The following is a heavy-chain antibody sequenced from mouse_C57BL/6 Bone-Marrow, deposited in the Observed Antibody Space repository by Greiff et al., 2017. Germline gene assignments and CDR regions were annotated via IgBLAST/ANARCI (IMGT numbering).Heavy chain of an antibody. CDR3: ARERITQYYIDY. CDR2: IYPRSGNT. CDR1: GYTFTSYG. Sequence: QVQLQQSGAELARPGASVKLSCKASGYTFTSYGISWVKQRTGQGLEWIGEIYPRSGNTYYNEKFKGNATLTADKSSSTAYMELRSLTSEDSAVYVCARERITQYYIDYWGQGTTLTVSS. D-gene: IGHD2-4*01. J-gene: IGHJ2*01. V-gene: IGHV1-81*01.